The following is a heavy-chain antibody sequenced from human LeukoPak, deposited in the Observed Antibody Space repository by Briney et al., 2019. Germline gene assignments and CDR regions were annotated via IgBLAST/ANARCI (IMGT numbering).Heavy chain of an antibody. J-gene: IGHJ3*01. D-gene: IGHD3-22*01. CDR3: ARPNITSYYDSRGYDAFDV. V-gene: IGHV5-10-1*04. CDR2: IDPSDSYT. CDR1: GYSFTSYW. Sequence: GESLRISCKGSGYSFTSYWIGWVRQMPGKGLEWMGRIDPSDSYTNYSPSFQGQVTISADKSVRTAYLQWSSLKASDTAMYYCARPNITSYYDSRGYDAFDVWGQGTMVTVSS.